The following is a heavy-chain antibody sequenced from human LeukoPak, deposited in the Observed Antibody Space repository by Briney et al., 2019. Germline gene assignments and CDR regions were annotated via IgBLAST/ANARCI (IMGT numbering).Heavy chain of an antibody. V-gene: IGHV3-53*01. CDR1: GFNVNSNY. CDR2: IYSGVGT. D-gene: IGHD6-19*01. CDR3: AKDSSGPAY. J-gene: IGHJ4*02. Sequence: GGSLRLSCAASGFNVNSNYMSWVRQAPGKGLEWVSVIYSGVGTFYAGSEKGRFTISRDNSKNTLYLQMNSLRAEDTAVYYCAKDSSGPAYWGQGTLVTVSS.